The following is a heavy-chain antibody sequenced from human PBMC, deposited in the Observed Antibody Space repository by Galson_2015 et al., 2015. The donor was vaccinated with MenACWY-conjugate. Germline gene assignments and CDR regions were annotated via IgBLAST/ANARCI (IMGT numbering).Heavy chain of an antibody. CDR1: GFTFSTYG. Sequence: SLRLSCAASGFTFSTYGMHWVRQAPGKGLEWVAVISFDGNNKYYADSVKGRFTISRDNSKNTMYLQMNSLRAEDTAVYYCAKRHSSNWYYFDDWGQGTLVTVSS. CDR2: ISFDGNNK. J-gene: IGHJ4*02. V-gene: IGHV3-30*18. CDR3: AKRHSSNWYYFDD. D-gene: IGHD6-13*01.